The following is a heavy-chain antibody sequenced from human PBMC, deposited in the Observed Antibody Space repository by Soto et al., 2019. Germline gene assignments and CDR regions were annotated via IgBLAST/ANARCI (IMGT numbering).Heavy chain of an antibody. J-gene: IGHJ6*02. D-gene: IGHD2-2*01. Sequence: QVQLVQSGAEVKKPGSSVKVSCTASGGTFGSYAISWVRQAPGQGLEWRGGIIPIPGTANYAQKFQGRVTIAADESTSTAYMELSSLRSEDKAVYYCARSQGSSTSLEIYYYYYYGMEVWGQGTTVTVSS. CDR3: ARSQGSSTSLEIYYYYYYGMEV. CDR2: IIPIPGTA. V-gene: IGHV1-69*01. CDR1: GGTFGSYA.